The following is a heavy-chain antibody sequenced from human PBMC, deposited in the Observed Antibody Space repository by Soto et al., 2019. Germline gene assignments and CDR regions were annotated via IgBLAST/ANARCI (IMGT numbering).Heavy chain of an antibody. CDR1: GFTFSSYA. CDR3: ARDPPPWEWELDFDY. Sequence: GGSLRLSCAASGFTFSSYAMHWVRQAPGKGLEWVAVISCDGSNKYYADSVKGRFTISRDNSKNTLYLQMNSLRAEDTAVYYCARDPPPWEWELDFDYWGQGTLVTVSS. J-gene: IGHJ4*02. V-gene: IGHV3-30-3*01. D-gene: IGHD1-26*01. CDR2: ISCDGSNK.